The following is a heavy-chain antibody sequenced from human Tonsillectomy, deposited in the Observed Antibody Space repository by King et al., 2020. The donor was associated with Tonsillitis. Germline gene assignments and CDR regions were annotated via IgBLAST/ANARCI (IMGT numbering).Heavy chain of an antibody. CDR3: ARLAGGNSANAFDI. D-gene: IGHD4-23*01. Sequence: VQLQESGPGLVKPSETLSLTCTVSGGSISSYFWSWIRQPPGKGLECIGYMYYSGSTNYNPSLKSRVTISIDTSKNQFSLKVSSVSAADTAVYYCARLAGGNSANAFDIWGQGTMVTVSS. CDR2: MYYSGST. V-gene: IGHV4-59*08. CDR1: GGSISSYF. J-gene: IGHJ3*02.